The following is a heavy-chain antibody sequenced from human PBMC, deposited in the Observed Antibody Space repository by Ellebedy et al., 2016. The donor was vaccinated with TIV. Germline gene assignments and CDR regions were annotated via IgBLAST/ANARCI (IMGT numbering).Heavy chain of an antibody. V-gene: IGHV3-21*01. D-gene: IGHD3-22*01. Sequence: GESLKISCAASGFTFSSYSMNWVRQAPGKGLEWVASISSSSSYIYYADSVKGRFTISRDNAKNSLYLQMNSLRAEDTAVYYCARKGPRYYDSSGYPTYGMDVWGQGTTVTVSS. CDR3: ARKGPRYYDSSGYPTYGMDV. CDR2: ISSSSSYI. CDR1: GFTFSSYS. J-gene: IGHJ6*02.